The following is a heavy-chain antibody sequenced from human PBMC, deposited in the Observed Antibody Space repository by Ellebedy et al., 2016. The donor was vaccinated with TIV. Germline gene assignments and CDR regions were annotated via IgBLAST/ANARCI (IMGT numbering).Heavy chain of an antibody. D-gene: IGHD3-3*01. J-gene: IGHJ4*02. V-gene: IGHV4-59*01. CDR1: GGSISSYY. CDR2: IYYSGST. CDR3: AREDFGVGVDY. Sequence: SETLSLTXTVSGGSISSYYWSWIRQPPGKGLEWIGYIYYSGSTNYNPSLKSRVTISVDTSKNQFSLKLSSVTAADTAVYYCAREDFGVGVDYWGQGTLVTVSS.